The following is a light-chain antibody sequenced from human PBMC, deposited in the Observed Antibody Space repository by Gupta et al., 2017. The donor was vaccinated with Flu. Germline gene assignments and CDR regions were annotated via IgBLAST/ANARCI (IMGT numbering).Light chain of an antibody. CDR2: DAS. CDR1: QSVSSY. CDR3: QQGTSWPLT. Sequence: EIVLTQSPATLSLSPGERATLSCRASQSVSSYLAWYQQKPGQAPRLLIYDASNRATGIPARFSGSGSGTDFTLTISRLEPEDFAVYYCQQGTSWPLTFGGGTKVEIK. V-gene: IGKV3-11*01. J-gene: IGKJ4*01.